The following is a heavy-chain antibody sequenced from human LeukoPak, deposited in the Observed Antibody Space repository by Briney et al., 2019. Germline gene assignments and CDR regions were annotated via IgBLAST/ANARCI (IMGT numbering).Heavy chain of an antibody. D-gene: IGHD1-7*01. Sequence: SETLSLTCTVSGGSISTSNYYWGWIRQPPGKGLEWIGNIFYSGSTYYSPSLKSRVTISLDTSRNQFSLKLNSVTAADTAVYYCARQGENYSSFDYWGQGTLVTVSS. V-gene: IGHV4-39*01. CDR1: GGSISTSNYY. J-gene: IGHJ4*02. CDR3: ARQGENYSSFDY. CDR2: IFYSGST.